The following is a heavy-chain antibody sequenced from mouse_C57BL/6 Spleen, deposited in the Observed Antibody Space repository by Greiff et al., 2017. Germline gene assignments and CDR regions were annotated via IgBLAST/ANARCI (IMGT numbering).Heavy chain of an antibody. D-gene: IGHD2-5*01. CDR1: GYAFSSSW. V-gene: IGHV1-82*01. J-gene: IGHJ3*01. CDR2: IYPGDGDT. CDR3: ARDYNNVLPY. Sequence: VQLQQSGPELVKPGASVKISCKASGYAFSSSWMNWVKQRPGKGLEWIGRIYPGDGDTNYNGKFKGKATLTADKSSSTAYMQLSSLTSEDSAVYFCARDYNNVLPYWGQGTLVTVSA.